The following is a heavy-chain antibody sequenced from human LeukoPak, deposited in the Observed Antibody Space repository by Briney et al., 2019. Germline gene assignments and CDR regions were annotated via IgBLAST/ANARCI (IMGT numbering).Heavy chain of an antibody. CDR3: AIGQWEIKY. Sequence: GGSLRLSCAASGFTFYNFGMGWQRPGQGLGLVWISAVCNSSGHTYHADSVKGRFTISRDDSKNTLYLQMNSLKAEDTAVYYCAIGQWEIKYWSQGTLVTVSS. J-gene: IGHJ4*02. D-gene: IGHD1-26*01. CDR1: GFTFYNFG. CDR2: VCNSSGHT. V-gene: IGHV3-23*01.